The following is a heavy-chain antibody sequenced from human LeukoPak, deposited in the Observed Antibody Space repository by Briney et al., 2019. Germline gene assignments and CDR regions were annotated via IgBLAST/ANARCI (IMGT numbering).Heavy chain of an antibody. CDR1: GFTLSGYT. V-gene: IGHV3-23*01. CDR3: APLAVADNSFDY. CDR2: VGTSGST. J-gene: IGHJ4*02. D-gene: IGHD6-19*01. Sequence: PGGTLRLSCTASGFTLSGYTMNLVRQAPGKGLEWVSAVGTSGSTYSADSVKGRFTISRDNSKNTLYLQMNSLRAEDTAVYYCAPLAVADNSFDYWGQGTLVTVSS.